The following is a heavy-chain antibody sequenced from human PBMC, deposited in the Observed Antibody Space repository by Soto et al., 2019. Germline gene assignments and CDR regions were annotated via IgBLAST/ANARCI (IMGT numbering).Heavy chain of an antibody. Sequence: VRQAPGGGLEWVSSMSGSSSTTYYAGSVRGRFTISRDRSKNTLYLQMSSLRAEDTALYYCAKNQERELPRVIDFWGQGTLVTVSS. J-gene: IGHJ4*02. D-gene: IGHD1-7*01. CDR2: MSGSSSTT. V-gene: IGHV3-23*01. CDR3: AKNQERELPRVIDF.